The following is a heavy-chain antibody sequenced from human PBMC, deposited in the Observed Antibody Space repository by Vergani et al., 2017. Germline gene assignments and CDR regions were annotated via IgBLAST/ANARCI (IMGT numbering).Heavy chain of an antibody. CDR1: GYTFTSYG. V-gene: IGHV1-18*01. Sequence: QVQLVQSGAEVKTPGASVKVSCKASGYTFTSYGISWVRQAPGQGLEWMGWISAYNGNTNYAQKLQGRVTMTTDTSTSTAYMELRSLRSDDTAVYYCARGPLDFWSGYFYYYYMDVWGKGTTVTVSS. J-gene: IGHJ6*03. D-gene: IGHD3-3*01. CDR2: ISAYNGNT. CDR3: ARGPLDFWSGYFYYYYMDV.